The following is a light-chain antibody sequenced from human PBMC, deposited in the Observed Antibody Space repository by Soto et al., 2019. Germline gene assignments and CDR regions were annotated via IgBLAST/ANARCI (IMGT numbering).Light chain of an antibody. CDR3: QRYNSYPCT. CDR2: DAS. J-gene: IGKJ1*01. V-gene: IGKV1-5*01. CDR1: QSISSW. Sequence: DIQMAQSPSTLSASVGDRVTITCRASQSISSWLAWYQQKPGKAPKLMIDDASSLQSGGPATCSVSGSGTEFTLTFSTPQPDDFATCYCQRYNSYPCTFGQGNKVENK.